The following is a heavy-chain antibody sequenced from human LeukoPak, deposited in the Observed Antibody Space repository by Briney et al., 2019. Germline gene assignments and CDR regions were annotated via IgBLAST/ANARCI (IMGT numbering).Heavy chain of an antibody. V-gene: IGHV1-2*02. Sequence: ASVKVSCKASGYTFTGYYMHWVRQAPGQGLEWMGWINPNSGGTNYAQKFQGRVTMTRDTSISTSYMELSRLRSDDTAVYYCARDALMITFGGVIDNNWFDPWGQGTLVTVSS. CDR1: GYTFTGYY. J-gene: IGHJ5*02. CDR2: INPNSGGT. D-gene: IGHD3-16*02. CDR3: ARDALMITFGGVIDNNWFDP.